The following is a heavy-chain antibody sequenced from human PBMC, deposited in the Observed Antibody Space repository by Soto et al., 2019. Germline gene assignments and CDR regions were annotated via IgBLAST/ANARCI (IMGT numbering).Heavy chain of an antibody. CDR3: ARPSPFDSNTFYFDY. D-gene: IGHD3-22*01. V-gene: IGHV4-30-2*01. J-gene: IGHJ4*02. Sequence: QLQLQESGSGLVKPSQTLSLTCAVSGGSISSGGYSWSWIRQPPGKGLEWIGYIYHSGSTYYNPSLKSRVTKSVDRSKNPFSLKLGSVAAADTAVDFCARPSPFDSNTFYFDYWGQGTLVTVSS. CDR2: IYHSGST. CDR1: GGSISSGGYS.